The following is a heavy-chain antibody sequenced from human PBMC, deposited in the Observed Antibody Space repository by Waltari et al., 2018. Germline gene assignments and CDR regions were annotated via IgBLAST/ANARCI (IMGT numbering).Heavy chain of an antibody. D-gene: IGHD3-3*01. CDR3: AREAAYDFWSGKRNAFDI. Sequence: QVQLVQSGAEVKKPGSSVKVSCKASGGTFSSYAISWVRQAPGQGLEWMGGIIPILGTANYAQKFQGRVTITADESTSTAYMELSSLRSEDTAVYYWAREAAYDFWSGKRNAFDIWGQGTMVTVPS. J-gene: IGHJ3*02. CDR2: IIPILGTA. CDR1: GGTFSSYA. V-gene: IGHV1-69*12.